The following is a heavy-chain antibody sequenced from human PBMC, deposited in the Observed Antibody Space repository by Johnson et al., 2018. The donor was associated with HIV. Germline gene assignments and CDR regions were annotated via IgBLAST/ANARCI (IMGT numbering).Heavy chain of an antibody. Sequence: VQLVESGGGLVKPGGSLKVSCAASGFTFSNVWMHWVRQAPGKGLEWVGRINSDGSSTNYADSVKGRFTISRDNAKNTLYLQMNSLRAEDTAVYFCARTKLEFLAPDAFDLWGQGTMVSVSS. D-gene: IGHD3-10*01. V-gene: IGHV3-74*02. J-gene: IGHJ3*01. CDR1: GFTFSNVW. CDR3: ARTKLEFLAPDAFDL. CDR2: INSDGSST.